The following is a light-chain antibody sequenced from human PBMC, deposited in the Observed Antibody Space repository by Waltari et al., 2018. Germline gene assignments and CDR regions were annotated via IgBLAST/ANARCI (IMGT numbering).Light chain of an antibody. CDR2: DVS. J-gene: IGLJ3*02. Sequence: QSALTQPRSVSGSPGQSVTISCTGTSSDIGGSTYVSWYQQHPGKAPKLMIYDVSKRPSGVPDRFSGFKSGNTASLTISGLQAEDEADYYCCSYAGSYTWVFGGGTKVTVL. CDR3: CSYAGSYTWV. V-gene: IGLV2-11*01. CDR1: SSDIGGSTY.